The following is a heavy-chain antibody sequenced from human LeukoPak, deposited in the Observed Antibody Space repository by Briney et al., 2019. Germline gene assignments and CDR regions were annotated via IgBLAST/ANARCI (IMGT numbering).Heavy chain of an antibody. J-gene: IGHJ6*02. Sequence: PGGSLRLSCAASGFTVDDYAMPWVRQAPGKGLEWVALISGDGGDTYYADSVKGRFTISRDNSKNSLFLQMNSLRTEDTAFYYCAKGCDSSATCYSNYYYGMDVWGQGTTVTVSS. CDR2: ISGDGGDT. CDR3: AKGCDSSATCYSNYYYGMDV. V-gene: IGHV3-43*02. CDR1: GFTVDDYA. D-gene: IGHD2-2*01.